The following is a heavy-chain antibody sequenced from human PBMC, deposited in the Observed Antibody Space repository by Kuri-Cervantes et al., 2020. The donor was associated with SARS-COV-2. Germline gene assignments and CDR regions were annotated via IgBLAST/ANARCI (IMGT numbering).Heavy chain of an antibody. D-gene: IGHD3-16*01. J-gene: IGHJ6*03. V-gene: IGHV4-4*07. CDR1: GGSISSYY. CDR3: ARDLWGSPGYMDV. Sequence: ESLKISCTVSGGSISSYYWSWIRQPAGKGLEWIGRIYTSGSTNYNPSLKSRVTMSVDTSKNQFSLKLSSVTAADTAVYYCARDLWGSPGYMDVWGKGTTVTVSS. CDR2: IYTSGST.